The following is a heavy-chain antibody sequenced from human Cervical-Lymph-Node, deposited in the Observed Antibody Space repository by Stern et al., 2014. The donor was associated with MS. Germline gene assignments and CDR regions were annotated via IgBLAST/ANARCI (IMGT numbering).Heavy chain of an antibody. V-gene: IGHV7-4-1*02. D-gene: IGHD1-26*01. J-gene: IGHJ3*02. CDR3: ARDGSDFDAFDI. CDR1: GYTFTHYA. CDR2: LNTHTGKP. Sequence: QVQLVQSGSELKQPGASVNVSCKASGYTFTHYAIHWVRQAPGQGLEWMGWLNTHTGKPTYAQGFSGRLVFSLDTSVSTVSLQIISLKSQDTAVYYCARDGSDFDAFDIWGHGTMVTVSS.